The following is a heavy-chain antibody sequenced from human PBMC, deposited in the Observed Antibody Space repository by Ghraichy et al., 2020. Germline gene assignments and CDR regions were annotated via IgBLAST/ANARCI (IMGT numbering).Heavy chain of an antibody. J-gene: IGHJ6*02. CDR3: AREDRGSSGWYRYYGMDV. Sequence: TLSLTCTVSGGSISSYYWSWIRQPPGKGLEWIGYIYYSGSTNYNPSLKSRVTISVDTSKNQFSLKLSSVTAADTAVYYCAREDRGSSGWYRYYGMDVWGQGTTVTVSS. CDR1: GGSISSYY. D-gene: IGHD6-19*01. CDR2: IYYSGST. V-gene: IGHV4-59*01.